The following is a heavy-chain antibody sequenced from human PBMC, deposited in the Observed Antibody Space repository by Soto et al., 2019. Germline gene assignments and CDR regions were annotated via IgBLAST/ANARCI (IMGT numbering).Heavy chain of an antibody. V-gene: IGHV3-48*03. CDR3: ASPMVTAPNDAFDV. D-gene: IGHD2-21*02. J-gene: IGHJ3*01. CDR2: ISSTGNTI. CDR1: GFTFSGYE. Sequence: EVQLVESGGGLAQPGGSLRLSCAASGFTFSGYEMNWVRQAPGKGLEWISYISSTGNTIYYADSVKGRFTISRDNAKNPLYLQMNRLGAEDTSVYYCASPMVTAPNDAFDVWGQGTMVTVSS.